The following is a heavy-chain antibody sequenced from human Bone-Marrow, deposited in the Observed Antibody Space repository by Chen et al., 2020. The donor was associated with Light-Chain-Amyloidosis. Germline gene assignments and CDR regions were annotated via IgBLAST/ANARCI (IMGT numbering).Heavy chain of an antibody. Sequence: EVQLVESGGGMIQPGGSLRVSCDASGFKFDDYAMHWVRQESGRGLEWVSLISGDGRTTHYADSVKGRFTISRDNSKRFLYLEMNSLRNEDTAIYYCTKDRNNDFWSGTSNWFDPWGQGTPVTVST. J-gene: IGHJ5*02. CDR2: ISGDGRTT. CDR3: TKDRNNDFWSGTSNWFDP. CDR1: GFKFDDYA. V-gene: IGHV3-43*02. D-gene: IGHD3-3*01.